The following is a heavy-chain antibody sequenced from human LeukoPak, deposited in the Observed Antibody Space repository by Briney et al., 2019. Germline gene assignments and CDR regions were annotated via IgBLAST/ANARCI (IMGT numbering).Heavy chain of an antibody. CDR1: GFTFDDYA. CDR3: AKDPRDHSYGWSWRYFDY. CDR2: IRWNSGSI. Sequence: GGSLRLSCAASGFTFDDYAMHWVRQAPGKGLEWVSGIRWNSGSIGYADSVKGRFTISRDNAKNSLYLQMNSLRAEDTAVYYCAKDPRDHSYGWSWRYFDYWGQGTLVTVSS. V-gene: IGHV3-9*01. J-gene: IGHJ4*02. D-gene: IGHD5-18*01.